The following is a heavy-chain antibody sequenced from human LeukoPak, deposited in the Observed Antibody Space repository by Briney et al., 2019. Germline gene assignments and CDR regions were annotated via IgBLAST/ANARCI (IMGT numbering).Heavy chain of an antibody. J-gene: IGHJ3*02. CDR2: IGLAGDT. CDR3: IRGGIQVSGIVAFDI. V-gene: IGHV3-13*01. CDR1: GFTFSSYD. Sequence: PGGSLRLSCAASGFTFSSYDMHWVRQAPGRGLEWVSAIGLAGDTYYPDSVKGRFTISRENAKNSMHLQMNSLKDGDTAVYYCIRGGIQVSGIVAFDIWGQGTVVTVSS. D-gene: IGHD5/OR15-5a*01.